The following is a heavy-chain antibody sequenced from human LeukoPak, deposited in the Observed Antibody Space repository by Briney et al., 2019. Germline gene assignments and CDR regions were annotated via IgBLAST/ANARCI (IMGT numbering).Heavy chain of an antibody. J-gene: IGHJ4*02. CDR3: VKEGILWFGELLGLDY. D-gene: IGHD3-10*01. Sequence: PGGSLRLSCSASGFTFSSYAMHWVRQAPGKGLEYVSAISSNGGSTYYADSVKGRFTISRDNSKNTLYLQMSSLRAGDTAVYYCVKEGILWFGELLGLDYWGQGTLVTVSS. CDR2: ISSNGGST. V-gene: IGHV3-64D*09. CDR1: GFTFSSYA.